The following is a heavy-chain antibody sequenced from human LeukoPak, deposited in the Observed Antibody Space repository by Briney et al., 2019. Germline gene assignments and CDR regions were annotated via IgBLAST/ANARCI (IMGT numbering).Heavy chain of an antibody. Sequence: GGSLRLSCAASGFTFSSYWMSWVRQAPGKGLEWVANIKQDGSEKYYEDSVKGRFTISRDNAKNSLYLQMNSLRAEDTAVYYCARESYYDSSGYYGDYWGQGTLVTVSS. D-gene: IGHD3-22*01. V-gene: IGHV3-7*01. CDR1: GFTFSSYW. CDR2: IKQDGSEK. J-gene: IGHJ4*02. CDR3: ARESYYDSSGYYGDY.